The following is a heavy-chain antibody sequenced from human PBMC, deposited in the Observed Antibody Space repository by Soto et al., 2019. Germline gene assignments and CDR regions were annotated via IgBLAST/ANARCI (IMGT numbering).Heavy chain of an antibody. CDR1: GGSISSGGYY. Sequence: QVQLQESGPGLVKPSQTLSLTCTVSGGSISSGGYYWSWIRQHPGKGLEWIGNIYYSGSTYYNPSLKSRVTISVDTSKNQFSLKLSSVTAADTAVYYCASASSIVVVVAATPRIGGYFQHWGQGTLVTVSS. J-gene: IGHJ1*01. V-gene: IGHV4-31*03. CDR3: ASASSIVVVVAATPRIGGYFQH. D-gene: IGHD2-15*01. CDR2: IYYSGST.